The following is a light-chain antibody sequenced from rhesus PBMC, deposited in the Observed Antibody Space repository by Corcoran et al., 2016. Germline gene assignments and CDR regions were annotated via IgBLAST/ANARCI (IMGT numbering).Light chain of an antibody. CDR3: QQDYSWPLT. CDR1: QSVSSS. Sequence: EIAMTQSPATLSLSPGERATLSCRASQSVSSSLAWYQQKPGQAPKLPIYGASSRAPGIPDRFRCSGSGTEFTLTISSLEPEDVGVYYCQQDYSWPLTFGGGTKVELK. J-gene: IGKJ4*01. CDR2: GAS. V-gene: IGKV3-42*01.